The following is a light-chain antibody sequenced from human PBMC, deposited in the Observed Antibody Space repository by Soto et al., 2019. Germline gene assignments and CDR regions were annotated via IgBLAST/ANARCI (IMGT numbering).Light chain of an antibody. J-gene: IGKJ5*01. CDR3: QQYGTSPIT. V-gene: IGKV3-20*01. CDR2: GAS. CDR1: QSVSSD. Sequence: EIVMTQSPATLSVSPVERATLSCRASQSVSSDLAWYHQKPGQAPRLLIYGASSRATGIPNRFSGSGSGTDFTLTISRLEPEDFAVYYCQQYGTSPITFGQGTRLEIK.